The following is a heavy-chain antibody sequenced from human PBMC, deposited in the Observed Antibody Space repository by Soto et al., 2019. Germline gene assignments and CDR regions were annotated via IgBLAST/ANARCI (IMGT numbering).Heavy chain of an antibody. Sequence: EVQLVESGGGLVKPGGSLRLSCAASGFTFSSYSMNWVRQAPGKGLEWVSSISSSSSYIYYADSVKGRFTISRDNAKNSLYLQMNSLRAEDTAVYYCAISLVATGSDFDYWGQGTLVTVSS. J-gene: IGHJ4*02. CDR2: ISSSSSYI. CDR3: AISLVATGSDFDY. V-gene: IGHV3-21*01. D-gene: IGHD5-12*01. CDR1: GFTFSSYS.